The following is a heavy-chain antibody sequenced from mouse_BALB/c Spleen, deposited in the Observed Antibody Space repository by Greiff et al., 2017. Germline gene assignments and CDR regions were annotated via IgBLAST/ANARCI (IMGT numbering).Heavy chain of an antibody. CDR3: ARWESAFGYGYAMDY. CDR1: GFTFSSFG. D-gene: IGHD1-2*01. CDR2: ISSGSSTI. Sequence: DVKLQESGGGLVQPGGSRKLSCAASGFTFSSFGMHWVRQAPEKGLEWVAYISSGSSTIYYADTVKGRFTISRDNPKNTLFLQMTSLRSEDTAMYYCARWESAFGYGYAMDYWGQGTSVTVSS. V-gene: IGHV5-17*02. J-gene: IGHJ4*01.